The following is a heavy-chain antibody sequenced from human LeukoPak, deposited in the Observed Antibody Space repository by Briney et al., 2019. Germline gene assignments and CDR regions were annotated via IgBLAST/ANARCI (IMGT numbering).Heavy chain of an antibody. Sequence: SETLSLTCTVSGGSIVTGSYYWSWIRQPAGNGLEWIGRIYTSGSTNYNPSLKSRVTISVDTSKNQFSLKLSSVTAADTAVYYCARGLVPAGIYFQHWGQGTLVTVSS. V-gene: IGHV4-61*02. CDR1: GGSIVTGSYY. CDR3: ARGLVPAGIYFQH. D-gene: IGHD2-2*01. J-gene: IGHJ1*01. CDR2: IYTSGST.